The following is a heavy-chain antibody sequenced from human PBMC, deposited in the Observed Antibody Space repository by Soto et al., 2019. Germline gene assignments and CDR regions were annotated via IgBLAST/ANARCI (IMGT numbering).Heavy chain of an antibody. Sequence: QVQLQESGPRLVKPSETLSLTCTVSGGSISSYYWSWIRQPPGKGLEWIGYIYYTGSTNYNPSLMSRVTSSVDTAKNQFSPKLSPVPAAYSAGYRSARSGGRTVDHWRQGPLVCVPS. J-gene: IGHJ1*01. CDR3: ARSGGRTVDH. V-gene: IGHV4-59*08. CDR1: GGSISSYY. D-gene: IGHD6-19*01. CDR2: IYYTGST.